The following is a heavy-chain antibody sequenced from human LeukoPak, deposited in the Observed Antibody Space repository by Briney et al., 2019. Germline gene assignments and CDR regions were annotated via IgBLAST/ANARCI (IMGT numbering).Heavy chain of an antibody. CDR1: GGSISSGSYY. J-gene: IGHJ4*02. Sequence: PSETLSLTCTASGGSISSGSYYWSWIRQPAGKGLEWIGRIYTSGSTNYNPSLKSRVTISVDTSKNQFSLKLSSVTAADTAVYYCARDAVGATTKGFDYWGQGTLVTVSS. CDR3: ARDAVGATTKGFDY. V-gene: IGHV4-61*02. CDR2: IYTSGST. D-gene: IGHD1-26*01.